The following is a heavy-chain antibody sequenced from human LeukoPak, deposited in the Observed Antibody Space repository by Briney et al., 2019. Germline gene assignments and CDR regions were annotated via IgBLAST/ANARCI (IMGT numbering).Heavy chain of an antibody. Sequence: ASVKVSCKASGYTFTSYGISWVRQAPGRGLEWMGWISAYNGNTNYAQKLQGRVTMTTDTSTSTAYMELRSLRSDDTAVYYCARTLDYCDSSGVDYWGQGTLVTVSS. D-gene: IGHD3-22*01. J-gene: IGHJ4*02. CDR2: ISAYNGNT. V-gene: IGHV1-18*01. CDR1: GYTFTSYG. CDR3: ARTLDYCDSSGVDY.